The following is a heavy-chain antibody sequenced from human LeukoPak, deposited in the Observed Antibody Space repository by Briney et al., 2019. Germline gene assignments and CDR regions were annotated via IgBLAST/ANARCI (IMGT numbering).Heavy chain of an antibody. D-gene: IGHD1-14*01. V-gene: IGHV4-59*01. Sequence: SETLSLTCTVSGGSISSYYWSWIRQPPGKGLEWIGYIYYSGSTNYNPSLKSRVTISVDTSKNQFSLKLSSVTAADTAVYYCARLKDHTIDYWGQGTLVTVSS. CDR3: ARLKDHTIDY. CDR1: GGSISSYY. CDR2: IYYSGST. J-gene: IGHJ4*02.